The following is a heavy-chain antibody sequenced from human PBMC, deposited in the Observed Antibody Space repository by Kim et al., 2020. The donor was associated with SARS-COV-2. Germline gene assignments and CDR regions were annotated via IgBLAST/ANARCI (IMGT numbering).Heavy chain of an antibody. D-gene: IGHD3-22*01. J-gene: IGHJ5*02. Sequence: SETLSLTCTVSGGSISSGGYYWSWIRQHPGKGLEWFGYIYYSGSTYYNPSLKGRVTISVDTSKNQFSLKLSSVTAADTAVYYCARNIGITMIVVVTGWFDAWGQGTLVTVSS. V-gene: IGHV4-31*03. CDR3: ARNIGITMIVVVTGWFDA. CDR2: IYYSGST. CDR1: GGSISSGGYY.